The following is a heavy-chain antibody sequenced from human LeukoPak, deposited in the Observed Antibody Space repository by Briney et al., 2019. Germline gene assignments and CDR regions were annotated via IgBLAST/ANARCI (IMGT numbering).Heavy chain of an antibody. CDR1: GFTLGDFA. D-gene: IGHD6-19*01. CDR3: PRVQWLAYHYAMDV. CDR2: IRSKAYGGTT. Sequence: PGGSLRLSCATSGFTLGDFAMSWVRHAPGKGLEWVAFIRSKAYGGTTEYAASVKGRFTISRGDSKSIAYLQMNSLKTEDTAVYYCPRVQWLAYHYAMDVWGQGTTVTVSS. J-gene: IGHJ6*02. V-gene: IGHV3-49*04.